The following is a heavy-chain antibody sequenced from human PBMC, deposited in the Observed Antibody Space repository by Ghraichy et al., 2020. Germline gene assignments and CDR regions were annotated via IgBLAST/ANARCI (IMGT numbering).Heavy chain of an antibody. CDR3: ARGLNSGHYYYYYYMDV. CDR2: IYYNGNT. D-gene: IGHD1-26*01. J-gene: IGHJ6*03. CDR1: GGSISSYY. Sequence: SQTLSLTCTVSGGSISSYYWNWIRQPPVRGLEWIGYIYYNGNTNYNPSLKSRVTISKDTSNNQFSLRLSSVTAADTAVYYCARGLNSGHYYYYYYMDVWGKGTTVTVSS. V-gene: IGHV4-59*01.